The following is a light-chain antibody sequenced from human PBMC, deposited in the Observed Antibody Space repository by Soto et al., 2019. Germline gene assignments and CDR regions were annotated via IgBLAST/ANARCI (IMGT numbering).Light chain of an antibody. CDR1: QSVSSY. Sequence: EIVLTQSPATLSLSPGERAALSCRASQSVSSYLAWYQQKPGQAPRLLIYDASKRATGIPARFSGSGSGTEFTLTISSLEPEDFAVYFCQPRSNWPSTFCGGTKVEL. J-gene: IGKJ4*01. CDR3: QPRSNWPST. V-gene: IGKV3-11*01. CDR2: DAS.